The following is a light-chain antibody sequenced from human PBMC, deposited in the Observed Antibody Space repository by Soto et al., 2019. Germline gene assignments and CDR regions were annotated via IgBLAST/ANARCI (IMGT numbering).Light chain of an antibody. CDR3: QQNYGTPGT. CDR1: QSISRY. Sequence: DILVTQSPSSLSASVGDRITITCRSSQSISRYLNWYQQRPGTAPKVLIFGANSVHSGVPSRFSGSGSGTEFTLTISSLQPEDFATYYCQQNYGTPGTFGQGTKVDIK. J-gene: IGKJ1*01. CDR2: GAN. V-gene: IGKV1-39*01.